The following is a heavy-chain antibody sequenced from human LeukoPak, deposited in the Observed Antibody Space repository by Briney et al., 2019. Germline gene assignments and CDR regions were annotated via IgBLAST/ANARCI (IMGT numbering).Heavy chain of an antibody. V-gene: IGHV3-7*01. CDR1: GFTFSSYW. J-gene: IGHJ4*02. CDR2: IKQDGSEK. Sequence: GGSLRLSCAASGFTFSSYWMSWVRQAPGKGLEWVANIKQDGSEKYYVDSVKGRFTISRDNAKNSLYLQMNSLRAEDTAVYYCARVSGYYDSSGYYYEGFDYWGQETLVTVSS. D-gene: IGHD3-22*01. CDR3: ARVSGYYDSSGYYYEGFDY.